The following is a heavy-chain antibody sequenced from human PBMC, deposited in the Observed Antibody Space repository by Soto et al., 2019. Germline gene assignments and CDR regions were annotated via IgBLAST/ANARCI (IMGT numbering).Heavy chain of an antibody. V-gene: IGHV1-69*13. D-gene: IGHD3-3*01. CDR1: GGTFSSYA. J-gene: IGHJ4*02. CDR2: IIPIFGTA. Sequence: SVKVSCKASGGTFSSYAISWVRQAPGQGLEWMGGIIPIFGTANYAQKFQGRVTITADESTSTAYMELSSLRSEDTAVYYCARDPSYYDFWSGHFDYWGQGTLVTVSS. CDR3: ARDPSYYDFWSGHFDY.